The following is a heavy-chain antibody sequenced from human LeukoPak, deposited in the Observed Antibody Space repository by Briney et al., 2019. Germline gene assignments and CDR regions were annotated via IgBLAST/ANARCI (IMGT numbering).Heavy chain of an antibody. V-gene: IGHV3-21*01. D-gene: IGHD5-18*01. CDR3: ARDEYSYGVFDY. CDR1: GFTFSSYR. J-gene: IGHJ4*02. CDR2: ISSSSSYI. Sequence: PGGSLRLSCAASGFTFSSYRMTWARQARGKGREWVSSISSSSSYIYYADSVKGRFTISRDNAKNSLYLQMNSLRAEDTAVYYRARDEYSYGVFDYWGQGTLVTVSS.